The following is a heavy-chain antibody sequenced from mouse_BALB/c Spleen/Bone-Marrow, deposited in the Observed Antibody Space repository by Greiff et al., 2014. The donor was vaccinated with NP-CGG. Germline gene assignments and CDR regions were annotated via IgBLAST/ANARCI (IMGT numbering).Heavy chain of an antibody. J-gene: IGHJ2*01. CDR1: GFTFSGYG. CDR2: ISGSGSST. D-gene: IGHD3-3*01. CDR3: ARGRGWFDY. V-gene: IGHV5-6-3*01. Sequence: EVKLMESGGGLVQPGGSLKLSCAASGFTFSGYGMSWVRQTPDKGLELVATISGSGSSTYYPDSVKGRFTISRDNARNTLYLQMSSLKSEDTAMYYCARGRGWFDYWGQGTTLTVSS.